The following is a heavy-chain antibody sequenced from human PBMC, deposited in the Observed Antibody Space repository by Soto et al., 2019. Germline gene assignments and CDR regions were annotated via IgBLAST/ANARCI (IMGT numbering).Heavy chain of an antibody. J-gene: IGHJ6*02. CDR1: GFTFSSYW. Sequence: GSLRLSCAASGFTFSSYWMSWVRQAPGKGLEWVANIKQDGSEKYYVDSVKGRFTISRANAKNSLYPQMNSLRAEDTAVYYCVRERGVWGGMDVWGQGTTVTVSS. V-gene: IGHV3-7*03. CDR2: IKQDGSEK. D-gene: IGHD7-27*01. CDR3: VRERGVWGGMDV.